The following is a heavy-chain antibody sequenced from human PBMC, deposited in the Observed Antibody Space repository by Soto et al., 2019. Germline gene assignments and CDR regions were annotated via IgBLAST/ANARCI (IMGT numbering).Heavy chain of an antibody. V-gene: IGHV3-23*01. CDR1: VFTFISYS. J-gene: IGHJ6*04. CDR3: AKDGPNMVREIGCMEV. D-gene: IGHD3-10*01. Sequence: VVSLILSCSSSVFTFISYSISLFLQAPVKGLEWVSAISGSVGSTYYADSVKGRFTISRDNSKNTLYLQMNSLRAEDTAVYYCAKDGPNMVREIGCMEVWGKGNTVTVSS. CDR2: ISGSVGST.